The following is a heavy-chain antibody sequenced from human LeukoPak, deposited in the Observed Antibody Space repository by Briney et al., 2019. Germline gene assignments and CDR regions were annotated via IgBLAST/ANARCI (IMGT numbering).Heavy chain of an antibody. V-gene: IGHV4-30-4*01. CDR2: IYYSGST. J-gene: IGHJ4*02. Sequence: PSETLSLTCTVSGGSISSGDYYWSWIRQPPGKGLEWIGYIYYSGSTYYNPSLKSRVTISVDTSKNQFSLQLNSVTPEDTAVYYCARNLHPSFDYWGQGTLVTVSS. CDR3: ARNLHPSFDY. CDR1: GGSISSGDYY.